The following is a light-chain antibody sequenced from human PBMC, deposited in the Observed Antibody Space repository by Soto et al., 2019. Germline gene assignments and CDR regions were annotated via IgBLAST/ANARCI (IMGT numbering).Light chain of an antibody. CDR1: QGVSRY. CDR3: QQLNTYPVT. Sequence: DIEMTHSPSTLSASVGDIFTMTCXASQGVSRYLSWYQQQPGRAPILLISAASTLQSGVPARFSGSGSGTDFTLSITSLQPEDFATYYCQQLNTYPVTFGGGTKVDIK. V-gene: IGKV1-9*01. J-gene: IGKJ4*01. CDR2: AAS.